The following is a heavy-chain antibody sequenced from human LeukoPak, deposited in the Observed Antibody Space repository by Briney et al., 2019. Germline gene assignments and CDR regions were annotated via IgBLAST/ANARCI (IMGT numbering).Heavy chain of an antibody. CDR2: VDAEDGET. D-gene: IGHD6-6*01. Sequence: ASVKVSCKVSGYTFTDYYMHWVQQAPGKGLEWMGLVDAEDGETIYAEKFQGRVTITAETSTDTAYMELSRLRSEHTAVYYCATEFRIAARPGGDYWGQGTLVTVSS. J-gene: IGHJ4*02. CDR1: GYTFTDYY. V-gene: IGHV1-69-2*01. CDR3: ATEFRIAARPGGDY.